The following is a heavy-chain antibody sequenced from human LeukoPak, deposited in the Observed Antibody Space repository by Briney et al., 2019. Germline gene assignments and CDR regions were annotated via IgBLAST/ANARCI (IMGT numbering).Heavy chain of an antibody. D-gene: IGHD6-13*01. V-gene: IGHV4-39*01. CDR2: IYCSGST. J-gene: IGHJ4*02. CDR1: GGSISSSSYY. CDR3: GVVQLAHFDY. Sequence: SETLSLTCTVSGGSISSSSYYWGWIRQPPGKGLEWIGSIYCSGSTYYNPSLKSRVTISVDTSKNQFSLKLSSVTAADTAVYYCGVVQLAHFDYWGQGTLVTVSS.